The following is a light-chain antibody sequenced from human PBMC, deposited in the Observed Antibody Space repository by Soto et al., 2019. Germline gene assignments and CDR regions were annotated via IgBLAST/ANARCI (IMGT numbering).Light chain of an antibody. J-gene: IGLJ2*01. CDR2: AVS. CDR1: SSDVGGYNY. Sequence: QSALTQPRSVSGSPGQSVTISCTGTSSDVGGYNYVSWYQQHPGKAPKLMIYAVSKRPSGVPDRLSGSKSGNTASLTISGLQAEDEADYYCCSYAGSFSVFGGGTKLTVL. V-gene: IGLV2-11*01. CDR3: CSYAGSFSV.